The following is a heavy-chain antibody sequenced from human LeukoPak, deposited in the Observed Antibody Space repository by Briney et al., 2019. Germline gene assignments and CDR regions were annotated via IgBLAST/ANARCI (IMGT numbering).Heavy chain of an antibody. CDR3: ASGPIGPRIVDY. CDR2: ISSSSSYI. D-gene: IGHD3-10*01. CDR1: GFTFSSYS. J-gene: IGHJ4*02. Sequence: PGGSLRLSCAASGFTFSSYSMNWVRQAPGKGLEWVSSISSSSSYIYYADSVKGRFTISRDNAKNPLYLQMNSLRAEDTAVYYCASGPIGPRIVDYWSQGTLVTVSS. V-gene: IGHV3-21*01.